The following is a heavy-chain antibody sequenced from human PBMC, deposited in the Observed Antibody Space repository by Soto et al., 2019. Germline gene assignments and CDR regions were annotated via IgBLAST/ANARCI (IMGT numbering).Heavy chain of an antibody. J-gene: IGHJ4*02. CDR3: ARGRYGDY. Sequence: QVHLVQSGAEVKKPGASAKVSYKASGYTFTSYGITWVRQAPGQGLEWMGWISAHNGNTDYAQKLQGRVIVTRDTSTSTAYMELRSLRSDDTAVYYCARGRYGDYWGQGALVTVSS. D-gene: IGHD1-1*01. CDR1: GYTFTSYG. V-gene: IGHV1-18*01. CDR2: ISAHNGNT.